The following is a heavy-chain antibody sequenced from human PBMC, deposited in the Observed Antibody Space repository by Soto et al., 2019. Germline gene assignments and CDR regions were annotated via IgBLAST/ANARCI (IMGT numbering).Heavy chain of an antibody. J-gene: IGHJ4*02. CDR1: GYSFTGHY. CDR2: MIPIFGTA. D-gene: IGHD3-22*01. V-gene: IGHV1-69*13. Sequence: SVKRSCKASGYSFTGHYMHWVRQAPGQGLEWMGGMIPIFGTANYAQKFQGRVTITADESTSTAYMELSSLRSEDTAVYYCARRLLSSSGYSFDFWGQVTLVTVPS. CDR3: ARRLLSSSGYSFDF.